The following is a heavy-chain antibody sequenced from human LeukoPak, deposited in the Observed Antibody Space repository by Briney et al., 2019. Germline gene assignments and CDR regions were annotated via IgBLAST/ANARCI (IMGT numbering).Heavy chain of an antibody. CDR3: ARAYYESSAYRHAVYFDY. CDR2: INPSDDST. CDR1: GYAVNSSY. J-gene: IGHJ4*02. V-gene: IGHV1-46*02. Sequence: ASVKVSCKASGYAVNSSYMHWVRQAPGQGLEWMGIINPSDDSTRYAQKFQSSVPMTKDPSTNTVYMHLSSLTSDHTAVYYCARAYYESSAYRHAVYFDYWGQGTLVTVSS. D-gene: IGHD3-22*01.